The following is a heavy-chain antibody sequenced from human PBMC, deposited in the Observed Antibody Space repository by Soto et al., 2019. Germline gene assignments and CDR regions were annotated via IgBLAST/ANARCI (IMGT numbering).Heavy chain of an antibody. CDR2: ISGSGSST. D-gene: IGHD6-19*01. J-gene: IGHJ2*01. Sequence: EVQLLESGGDLVQPGGSLRLSCVASGFTFSSYAMNWVRQAPGQGLEWVSTISGSGSSTSYADSVKGRFSISRDNPKTTLFLQMNSLRAEDTAVYYCAKETEAVAGNYFDLWGRGTLVTVSS. CDR3: AKETEAVAGNYFDL. CDR1: GFTFSSYA. V-gene: IGHV3-23*01.